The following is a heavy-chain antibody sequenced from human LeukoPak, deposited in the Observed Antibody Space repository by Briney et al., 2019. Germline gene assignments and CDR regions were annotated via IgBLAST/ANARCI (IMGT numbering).Heavy chain of an antibody. CDR2: ISGSGGST. Sequence: GGSLRLSCAASGFTFSSYAMSWVRQAPGKGLEWVSAISGSGGSTYYADSVKGRFTISRDNSKNTLYLQMNSLRAEDTAVYYCAREAPILYYDSSGYYYWGAFDIWGQGTMVTVSS. V-gene: IGHV3-23*01. D-gene: IGHD3-22*01. CDR3: AREAPILYYDSSGYYYWGAFDI. J-gene: IGHJ3*02. CDR1: GFTFSSYA.